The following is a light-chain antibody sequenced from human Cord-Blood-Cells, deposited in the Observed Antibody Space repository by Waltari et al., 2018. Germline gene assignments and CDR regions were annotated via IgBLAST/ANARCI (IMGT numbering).Light chain of an antibody. V-gene: IGLV1-51*02. CDR3: GTWDSSLSAWV. J-gene: IGLJ3*02. Sequence: QSVLTQPPSVSAAPGQKVTISFSGSSPNIGNNYVSWYQQLPGTAPKLLIYENNKRPSGIPDRFSGSKSGTSATLGITGLQTGDEADYYCGTWDSSLSAWVFGGGTKLTVL. CDR1: SPNIGNNY. CDR2: ENN.